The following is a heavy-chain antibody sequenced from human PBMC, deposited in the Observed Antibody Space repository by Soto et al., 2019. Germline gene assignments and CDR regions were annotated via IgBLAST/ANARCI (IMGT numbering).Heavy chain of an antibody. CDR1: GGSITSGKYY. D-gene: IGHD6-13*01. J-gene: IGHJ4*02. CDR3: ARRSSSWYSSCFDY. CDR2: IYFTGET. V-gene: IGHV4-30-4*01. Sequence: SENLSLTCSVSGGSITSGKYYWSWLRQAPGKGLEWIGYIYFTGETYYNPSLKSRLMISRDTSKNQFFLSLRSVTVADTAVYYCARRSSSWYSSCFDYWGQGTLVTVSS.